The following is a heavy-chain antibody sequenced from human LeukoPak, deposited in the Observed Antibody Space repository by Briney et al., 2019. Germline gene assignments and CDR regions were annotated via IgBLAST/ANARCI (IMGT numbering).Heavy chain of an antibody. CDR1: GYTFTSYG. Sequence: ASAKVSCKASGYTFTSYGISWVRQAPGPGLEWMGWISAYNGNTNYAQKLQGRVTMTTDTSTSTAYMELRSLRSDDTAVYYCARVSPIAAAVAYYFDYWGQGTLVTVSS. CDR3: ARVSPIAAAVAYYFDY. CDR2: ISAYNGNT. V-gene: IGHV1-18*01. D-gene: IGHD6-13*01. J-gene: IGHJ4*02.